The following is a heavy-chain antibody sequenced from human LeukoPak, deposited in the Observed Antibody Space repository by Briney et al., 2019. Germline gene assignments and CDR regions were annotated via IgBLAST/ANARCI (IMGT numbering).Heavy chain of an antibody. CDR1: GYTFTGYY. D-gene: IGHD6-13*01. Sequence: ASVKVSCKASGYTFTGYYMHWVRQAPGQGLEWMGWINPNSGGTNYAQKFQGRVTMARDTSISTAYMELSRLRSDDTAVYYCARGGGVGAAAGVYYFDYWGQGTLVTVSS. CDR2: INPNSGGT. V-gene: IGHV1-2*02. J-gene: IGHJ4*02. CDR3: ARGGGVGAAAGVYYFDY.